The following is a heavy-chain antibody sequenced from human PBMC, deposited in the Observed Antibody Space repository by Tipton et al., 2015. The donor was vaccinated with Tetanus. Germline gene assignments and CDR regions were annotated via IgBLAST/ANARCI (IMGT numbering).Heavy chain of an antibody. D-gene: IGHD6-13*01. CDR1: GASLRSGDYN. CDR3: ARALIEAAGDYGDY. CDR2: ISDSGLS. V-gene: IGHV4-61*08. J-gene: IGHJ4*02. Sequence: TLSLTCSVSGASLRSGDYNWSWIRQPPGKGLEWLAYISDSGLSNSNYFLKSRITISRDTSRNQFSLRLTSVTAADTAVYYCARALIEAAGDYGDYWGQGTLVTVSS.